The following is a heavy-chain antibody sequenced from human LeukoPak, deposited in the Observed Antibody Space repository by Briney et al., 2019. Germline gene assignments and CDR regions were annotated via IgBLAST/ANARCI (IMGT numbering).Heavy chain of an antibody. CDR1: GYTFTGYF. CDR3: ARDVTRGYYDSTVP. D-gene: IGHD3-22*01. CDR2: INPKSGAT. V-gene: IGHV1-2*02. J-gene: IGHJ5*02. Sequence: ASVKVSCKASGYTFTGYFMHWVRQAPGQGLEWMGWINPKSGATNYAQKFQGRVTMTRDTSISTAYMELSSLRSDDTAVFYCARDVTRGYYDSTVPWGRGTLVTVSS.